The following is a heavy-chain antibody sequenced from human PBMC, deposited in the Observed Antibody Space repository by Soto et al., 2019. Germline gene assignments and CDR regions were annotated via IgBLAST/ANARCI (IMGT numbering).Heavy chain of an antibody. Sequence: ASVKVSCKASGYTFTGLYIHWVRLAPGQGLEWMGWINPNSGGTNYAEKFQGRVTMTRDTSISTAYMELSSLRSDDTAVYYCARDHGWWSFDYWGQGALVTVSS. CDR3: ARDHGWWSFDY. V-gene: IGHV1-2*02. D-gene: IGHD2-8*02. J-gene: IGHJ4*02. CDR2: INPNSGGT. CDR1: GYTFTGLY.